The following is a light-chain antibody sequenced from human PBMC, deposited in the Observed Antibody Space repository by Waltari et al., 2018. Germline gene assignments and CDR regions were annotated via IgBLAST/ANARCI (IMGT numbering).Light chain of an antibody. J-gene: IGLJ2*01. Sequence: SYELTQAPSLSVSPGQTASLPCSADKLGDKYVCWYQQTPGQSTVLVIYQYNTRPSMIPERFSSSNSGNTATLTISGTQAMDEAAYYCQAWHTSTGVVFGGGTKLTVL. CDR3: QAWHTSTGVV. CDR1: KLGDKY. V-gene: IGLV3-1*01. CDR2: QYN.